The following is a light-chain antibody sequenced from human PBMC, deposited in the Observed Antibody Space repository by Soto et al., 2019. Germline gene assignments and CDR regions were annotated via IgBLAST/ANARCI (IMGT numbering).Light chain of an antibody. CDR2: DAS. CDR1: QSLSEW. V-gene: IGKV1-5*01. CDR3: QQYKSYFWT. Sequence: DIQMTQTPSSLSASVGYTVTITCRASQSLSEWLAWYQKKTGKDPKLLIYDASSLERGVPSRFSGSGSGTEFTLNISSLDPDELAIYDCQQYKSYFWTVGQVTKVEIK. J-gene: IGKJ1*01.